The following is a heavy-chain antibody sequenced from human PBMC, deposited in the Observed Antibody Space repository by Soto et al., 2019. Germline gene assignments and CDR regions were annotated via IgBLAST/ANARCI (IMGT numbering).Heavy chain of an antibody. J-gene: IGHJ3*02. V-gene: IGHV3-23*01. CDR2: ISGSGGST. D-gene: IGHD2-2*01. Sequence: GGSLRLSCAASGFTFSSYAMSWVRQAPGKGLEWVSAISGSGGSTYYADSVKGRFTISRDNSKNTLYLQMNSLRAEDTAVYYCAKDRQDFRYCSSTSCYYQGAFDIWGQGTMVTVSS. CDR3: AKDRQDFRYCSSTSCYYQGAFDI. CDR1: GFTFSSYA.